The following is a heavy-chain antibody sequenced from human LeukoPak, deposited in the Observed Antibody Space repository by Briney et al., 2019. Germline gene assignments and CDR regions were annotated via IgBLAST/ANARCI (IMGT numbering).Heavy chain of an antibody. V-gene: IGHV3-23*01. D-gene: IGHD3-10*02. CDR1: GFTFDNYA. CDR3: AKCSASYYNDAFDI. Sequence: PGGSLRLSCAASGFTFDNYAMNWVRQAPGKGLEWLSYIRGGGAVTRYSDSVKGRFTISRDNSKNTLYLQMKHLRAEDTAIYYCAKCSASYYNDAFDIWGRGTMVTVSS. CDR2: IRGGGAVT. J-gene: IGHJ3*02.